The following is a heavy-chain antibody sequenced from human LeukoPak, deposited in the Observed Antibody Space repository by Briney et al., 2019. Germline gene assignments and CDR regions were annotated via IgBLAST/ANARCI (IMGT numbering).Heavy chain of an antibody. D-gene: IGHD3-16*01. CDR2: IYTSGST. CDR1: GGSISSGSYY. Sequence: PSETLSLTCTVSGGSISSGSYYWSWIRQPAGKGLEWIGRIYTSGSTNYNPSLKSRVTISVDTSKNQFSLKLSSVTAADTAVYYCARVISLGFERWFDPWGQGTLVTVSS. V-gene: IGHV4-61*02. CDR3: ARVISLGFERWFDP. J-gene: IGHJ5*02.